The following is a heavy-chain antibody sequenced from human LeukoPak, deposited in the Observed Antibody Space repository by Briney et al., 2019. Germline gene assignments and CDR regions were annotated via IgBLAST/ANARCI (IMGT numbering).Heavy chain of an antibody. D-gene: IGHD6-13*01. J-gene: IGHJ4*02. Sequence: SETLSLTCAVYGGSFSGYYWSWIRQPPGKGLEWIGEINHSGSTNYNPSLKSRVTISVDTSKNQFSLKLSSVTAADTAVYYCARRSPIRAAPLGYFDYWGQGTLVTVSS. V-gene: IGHV4-34*01. CDR3: ARRSPIRAAPLGYFDY. CDR1: GGSFSGYY. CDR2: INHSGST.